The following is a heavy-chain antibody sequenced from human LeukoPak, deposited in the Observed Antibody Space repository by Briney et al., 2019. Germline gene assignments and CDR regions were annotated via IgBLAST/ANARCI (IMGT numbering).Heavy chain of an antibody. CDR2: IHYTGAT. CDR3: ARGVLGPYYFDL. Sequence: SETLSLTCNVSGGSISYYYWSWSWIRQPPGKGLEWIGEIHYTGATNYKPSLKSRVTISGDPSKNQVSLRVSSVTAADTAVYYCARGVLGPYYFDLWGRGTLVTVSS. V-gene: IGHV4-34*01. CDR1: GGSISYYY. J-gene: IGHJ2*01. D-gene: IGHD7-27*01.